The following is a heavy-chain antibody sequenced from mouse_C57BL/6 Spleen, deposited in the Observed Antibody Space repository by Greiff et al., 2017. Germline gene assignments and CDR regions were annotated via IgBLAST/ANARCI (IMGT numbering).Heavy chain of an antibody. CDR2: IDPSDSYT. Sequence: VQLQQPGAELVKPGASVKLSCKASGYTFTSYWMQWVKQRPGQGLEWIGVIDPSDSYTNSNQKFKGKATLTVDTATSTAYMQLSSLTSEDSAVYCGTRSWGDVRLRPSYFDDWGQGTTLTVSS. CDR3: TRSWGDVRLRPSYFDD. D-gene: IGHD3-2*02. J-gene: IGHJ2*01. CDR1: GYTFTSYW. V-gene: IGHV1-50*01.